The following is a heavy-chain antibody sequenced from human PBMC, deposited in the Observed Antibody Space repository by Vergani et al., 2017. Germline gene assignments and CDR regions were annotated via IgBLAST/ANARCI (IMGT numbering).Heavy chain of an antibody. Sequence: EVQLVESGGGVVRPGGSLRLSCAASGFTFDDYGMSWVRQAPGKGLEWVSGINWNSGSTGYADSVKGRFTISRDNAKNSLYLQMNSLRAEDTALYYCARERNAYYDFWSGYYTQYYFDYWGQGTLVTVYS. V-gene: IGHV3-20*04. J-gene: IGHJ4*02. D-gene: IGHD3-3*01. CDR1: GFTFDDYG. CDR2: INWNSGST. CDR3: ARERNAYYDFWSGYYTQYYFDY.